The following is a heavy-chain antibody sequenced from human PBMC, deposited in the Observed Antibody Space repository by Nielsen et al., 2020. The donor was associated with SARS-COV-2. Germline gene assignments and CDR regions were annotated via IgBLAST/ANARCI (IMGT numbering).Heavy chain of an antibody. Sequence: GGSLRLSCTASGFTFGDYAMSWFRQAPGKGLEWVGFIRSKAYGGTTEYAASVKGRFTISRDDSKSTAYLQMNSLKTEDTAVYYCTRGQWLQHFLFDYWGQGTLVTVSS. D-gene: IGHD6-19*01. CDR3: TRGQWLQHFLFDY. J-gene: IGHJ4*02. CDR2: IRSKAYGGTT. V-gene: IGHV3-49*03. CDR1: GFTFGDYA.